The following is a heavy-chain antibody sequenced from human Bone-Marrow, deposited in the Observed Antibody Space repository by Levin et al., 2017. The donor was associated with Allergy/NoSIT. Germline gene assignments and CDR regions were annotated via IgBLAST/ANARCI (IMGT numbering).Heavy chain of an antibody. V-gene: IGHV3-15*01. Sequence: SCAASGFTFSDAWMTWVRQAPGKGLEWVGRIKSKIDGGTTDYAAPVKGRFTILRDDSKNTLFVQMNSLKTEDTAVYYCSTEPDATVARFYGLDVWGQGTTVTVSS. CDR1: GFTFSDAW. CDR3: STEPDATVARFYGLDV. CDR2: IKSKIDGGTT. J-gene: IGHJ6*02. D-gene: IGHD1-14*01.